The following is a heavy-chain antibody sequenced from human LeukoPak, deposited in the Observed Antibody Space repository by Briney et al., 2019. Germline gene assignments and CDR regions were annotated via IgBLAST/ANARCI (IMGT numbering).Heavy chain of an antibody. CDR1: GFTFSSYG. Sequence: PGGSLRLTCAASGFTFSSYGMHWVRQAPGKGLEWVAVISYDGSNKYYADSVKGRFTISRDNSKNTLYLQMNSLRAEDTAVYYCAKAIEYYYDSSPPDYWGQGTLVTVSS. D-gene: IGHD3-22*01. CDR3: AKAIEYYYDSSPPDY. V-gene: IGHV3-30*18. CDR2: ISYDGSNK. J-gene: IGHJ4*02.